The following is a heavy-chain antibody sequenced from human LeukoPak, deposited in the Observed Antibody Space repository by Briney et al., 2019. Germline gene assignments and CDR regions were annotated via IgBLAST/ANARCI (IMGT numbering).Heavy chain of an antibody. D-gene: IGHD2-15*01. CDR2: IYSRGDT. CDR1: GFTFSSYW. V-gene: IGHV3-66*01. J-gene: IGHJ3*02. Sequence: GGSLRLSCAASGFTFSSYWMHWVRQAPGKGLEWVSLIYSRGDTKYADSVKGRFTISRDNSKNTLYLQMNSLRAEDTAVFYCVRESYCSGGSCYSGRAFDIWGQGTMVTVSS. CDR3: VRESYCSGGSCYSGRAFDI.